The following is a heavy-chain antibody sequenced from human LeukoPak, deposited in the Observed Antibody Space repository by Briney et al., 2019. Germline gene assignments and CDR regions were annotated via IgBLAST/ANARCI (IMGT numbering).Heavy chain of an antibody. D-gene: IGHD3-10*01. CDR3: AKALGVRGVFDY. J-gene: IGHJ4*02. V-gene: IGHV3-23*01. Sequence: GGSLRLSCAASGSTFSNYNMNWVRQAPGKGLEWVSTISGSGGSTYYADSVKGRFTISRDNSKNTLYLQMNSLRAEDTAVYYCAKALGVRGVFDYWGQGTLVTVSS. CDR2: ISGSGGST. CDR1: GSTFSNYN.